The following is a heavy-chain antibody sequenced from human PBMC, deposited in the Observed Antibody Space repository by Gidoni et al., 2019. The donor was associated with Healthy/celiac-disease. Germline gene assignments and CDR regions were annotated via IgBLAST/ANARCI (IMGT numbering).Heavy chain of an antibody. CDR3: AKGGYDILTGSGY. CDR1: GFTFSTSG. D-gene: IGHD3-9*01. V-gene: IGHV3-30*18. CDR2: ISYDGSNK. J-gene: IGHJ4*02. Sequence: QVQLVESGGGVVQPGRSLRLSCAASGFTFSTSGMHWVRQAPGKGLEWVAIISYDGSNKYYADSVKGRFTISRDNSKNTLHLQMNSLRAEDTAVYYCAKGGYDILTGSGYWGQGTLVTVSS.